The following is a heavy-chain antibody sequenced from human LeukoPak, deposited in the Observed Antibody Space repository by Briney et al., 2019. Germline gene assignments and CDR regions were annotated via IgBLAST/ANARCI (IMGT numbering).Heavy chain of an antibody. Sequence: SVKVSCKASGGTFSSYAISWVRQAPGQGLEWMGGIIPIFGTANYAQKFQGRVTITTDESTSTAYMELSSLRSEDTAVYYCASSIAARRLYYMDVWGKGTTVTVSS. J-gene: IGHJ6*03. V-gene: IGHV1-69*05. CDR1: GGTFSSYA. CDR3: ASSIAARRLYYMDV. D-gene: IGHD6-6*01. CDR2: IIPIFGTA.